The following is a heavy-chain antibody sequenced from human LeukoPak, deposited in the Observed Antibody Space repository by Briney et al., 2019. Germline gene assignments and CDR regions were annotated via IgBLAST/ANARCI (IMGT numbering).Heavy chain of an antibody. D-gene: IGHD2-2*01. J-gene: IGHJ4*02. CDR1: GGLISSGSYY. V-gene: IGHV4-61*02. CDR2: IYSSGSI. Sequence: PSETLSLTCTVSGGLISSGSYYWSWIRQPAGKGLEWIGRIYSSGSINYNPALRSRLTISVDTSKNQFSLKLSSVTAADTAVYYCASTICISTSCYPGVVDYWGQGTLVTVSS. CDR3: ASTICISTSCYPGVVDY.